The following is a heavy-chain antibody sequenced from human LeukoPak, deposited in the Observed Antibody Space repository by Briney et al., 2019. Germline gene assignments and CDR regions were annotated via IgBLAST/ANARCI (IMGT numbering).Heavy chain of an antibody. CDR3: ARAQYYDFWSGYYTESFFDY. Sequence: KPSETLSLTCSVSGGSISSYYWSWIRQPPGKGLEWIGYIYYSGSTNYNPSLKSRVTISVDTSKNQFSLKLSSVTAADTAVYYCARAQYYDFWSGYYTESFFDYWGQGTLVTVSS. D-gene: IGHD3-3*01. V-gene: IGHV4-59*01. J-gene: IGHJ4*02. CDR2: IYYSGST. CDR1: GGSISSYY.